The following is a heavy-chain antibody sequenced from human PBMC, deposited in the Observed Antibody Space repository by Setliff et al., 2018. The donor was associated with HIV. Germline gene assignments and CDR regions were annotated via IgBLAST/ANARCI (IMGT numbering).Heavy chain of an antibody. V-gene: IGHV4-39*07. CDR2: IYYSGST. J-gene: IGHJ5*01. CDR1: GFSFRNSFYN. Sequence: SETLSLTCNVSGFSFRNSFYNWGWIRQPPGKGLEWIGTIYYSGSTNYNPSLKRRVTISVDTSKNQFSLKLNSVTAADTAVYYCARVRLELRQYWFDSWGQGSPVTVSS. D-gene: IGHD1-7*01. CDR3: ARVRLELRQYWFDS.